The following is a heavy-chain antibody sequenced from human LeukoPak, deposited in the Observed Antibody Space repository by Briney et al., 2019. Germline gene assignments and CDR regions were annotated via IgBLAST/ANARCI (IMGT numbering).Heavy chain of an antibody. Sequence: PSETLSLTCTVSGGSISSYYWSWIRQPAGKGLEWIGRIYTSGSTNYNPSLKSRVTMSVDTSRNQFSLKLSSVTAADTAVYYCAREVEQWPTNNWFDPWGQGTLVTVSS. V-gene: IGHV4-4*07. J-gene: IGHJ5*02. D-gene: IGHD6-19*01. CDR3: AREVEQWPTNNWFDP. CDR2: IYTSGST. CDR1: GGSISSYY.